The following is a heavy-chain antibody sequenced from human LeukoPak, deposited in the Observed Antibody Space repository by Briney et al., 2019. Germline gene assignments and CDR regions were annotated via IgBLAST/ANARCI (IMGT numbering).Heavy chain of an antibody. V-gene: IGHV4-34*01. J-gene: IGHJ4*02. CDR2: INHSGST. Sequence: SETLSLTCAVYGGSFSGYYWSWIRQPPGKGLEWIGEINHSGSTNYNPSLESRVTISVDTSKNQFSLKLSSVTAADTAVYYCARAVVRGTNYFDYWGQGTLVTVSS. CDR1: GGSFSGYY. D-gene: IGHD3-10*01. CDR3: ARAVVRGTNYFDY.